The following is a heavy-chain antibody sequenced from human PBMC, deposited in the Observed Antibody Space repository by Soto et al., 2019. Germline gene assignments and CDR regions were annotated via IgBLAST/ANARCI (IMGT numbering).Heavy chain of an antibody. V-gene: IGHV4-38-2*02. J-gene: IGHJ4*02. CDR2: IHHRGNT. D-gene: IGHD3-22*01. CDR1: GYSISRGYY. Sequence: SETLSLTCVVSGYSISRGYYWGWIRQPPGKGLEWIGSIHHRGNTYYNPSPKRRVTISLDTSKNQFSLKLNSVTAADTAVYFCARDDFDSGGYSIDYWGQGTLVTVSS. CDR3: ARDDFDSGGYSIDY.